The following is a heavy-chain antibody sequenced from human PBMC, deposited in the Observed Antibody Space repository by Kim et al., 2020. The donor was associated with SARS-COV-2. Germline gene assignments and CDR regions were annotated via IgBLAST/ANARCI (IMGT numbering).Heavy chain of an antibody. Sequence: GDTVEGRITISRDNAKNSLYLQMNSLRAEATAVYYGAREGRATTVTTLDYWGQGTLVTVSS. D-gene: IGHD4-17*01. V-gene: IGHV3-21*01. CDR3: AREGRATTVTTLDY. J-gene: IGHJ4*02.